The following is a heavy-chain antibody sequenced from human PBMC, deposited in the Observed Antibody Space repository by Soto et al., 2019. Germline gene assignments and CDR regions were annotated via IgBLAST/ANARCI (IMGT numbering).Heavy chain of an antibody. Sequence: GGSLRLSCAASGFTFSTYAMAWVRHAPGKGLEWVSGVSGSGGRTHYADSVKGRFTISRDNSKNTLYLQMNSLRPEDTAVYYCAADGGGYIYGLARHWGPGTLVTVSS. V-gene: IGHV3-23*01. D-gene: IGHD4-17*01. CDR1: GFTFSTYA. CDR2: VSGSGGRT. CDR3: AADGGGYIYGLARH. J-gene: IGHJ4*02.